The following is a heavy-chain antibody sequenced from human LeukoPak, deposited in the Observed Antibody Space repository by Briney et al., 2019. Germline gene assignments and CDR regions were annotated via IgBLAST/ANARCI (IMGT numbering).Heavy chain of an antibody. D-gene: IGHD2-2*01. CDR2: INTNTGNP. CDR3: AKQGPGSCGSTSCYGFDY. V-gene: IGHV7-4-1*02. Sequence: ASVKVSCKASGYTFTSYAMNWVRQAPGQGLEWMGWINTNTGNPTYAQGFTGRFVFSLDTSISTAYLQINSLKAEDTAVYYCAKQGPGSCGSTSCYGFDYWGQGTLVTVSS. J-gene: IGHJ4*02. CDR1: GYTFTSYA.